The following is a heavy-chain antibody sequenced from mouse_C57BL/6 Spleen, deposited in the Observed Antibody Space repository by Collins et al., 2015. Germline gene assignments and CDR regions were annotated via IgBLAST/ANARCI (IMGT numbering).Heavy chain of an antibody. J-gene: IGHJ3*01. CDR1: GYTFTDYY. CDR2: INPYNGGT. CDR3: AREDGDSSGLSWFAY. Sequence: EVQLQQSGPVLVKPGASVKMSCKASGYTFTDYYMNWVKQSHGKSLEWIGVINPYNGGTSYNQKFKGKATLTVDKSSSTAYMELNSLTSEDSAVYYCAREDGDSSGLSWFAYWGQGTLVTVSA. V-gene: IGHV1-19*01. D-gene: IGHD3-2*02.